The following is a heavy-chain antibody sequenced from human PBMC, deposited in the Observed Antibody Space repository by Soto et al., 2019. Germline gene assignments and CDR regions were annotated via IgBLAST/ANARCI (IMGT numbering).Heavy chain of an antibody. CDR2: IYYSGST. CDR1: GGSISSGDYY. V-gene: IGHV4-30-4*01. CDR3: ARVEYGGGRAFDI. Sequence: QVQLQESGPGLVKPSQTLSLTCTVSGGSISSGDYYWSWIRQPPGKGLEWIGYIYYSGSTYYNPSLRRRVTISVDTSKNQFSLRLSSVTAADTAVYYWARVEYGGGRAFDIWGQGTMVTVSS. D-gene: IGHD3-16*01. J-gene: IGHJ3*02.